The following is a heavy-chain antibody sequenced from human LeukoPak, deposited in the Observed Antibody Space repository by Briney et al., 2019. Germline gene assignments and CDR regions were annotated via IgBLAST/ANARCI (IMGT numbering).Heavy chain of an antibody. CDR1: GFTFSSNV. Sequence: PGGSLRLSCSASGFTFSSNVMHWVRQAPGKGLEYVSAISSSGGSTFYSDSVKGRFTTSRDNSKNTLYLQMSSLRTEDTAVYYCLKPYDYWGQGTLVTVSS. CDR3: LKPYDY. J-gene: IGHJ4*02. V-gene: IGHV3-64D*06. CDR2: ISSSGGST.